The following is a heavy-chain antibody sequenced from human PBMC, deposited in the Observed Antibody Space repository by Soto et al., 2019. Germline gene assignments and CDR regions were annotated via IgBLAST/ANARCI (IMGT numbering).Heavy chain of an antibody. D-gene: IGHD6-19*01. CDR2: ISGSGVST. CDR3: AKDHSTAWSPFDY. J-gene: IGHJ4*02. CDR1: GFTFSSYA. V-gene: IGHV3-23*01. Sequence: EVQLLESGGGLVQPGGSLRLSCAASGFTFSSYAMSWVRQAPGKGLEWVSAISGSGVSTYYADSVKGRFTISRDNSKNALYLQMSSLSAEDTAVYYCAKDHSTAWSPFDYWGQGTLVTVSS.